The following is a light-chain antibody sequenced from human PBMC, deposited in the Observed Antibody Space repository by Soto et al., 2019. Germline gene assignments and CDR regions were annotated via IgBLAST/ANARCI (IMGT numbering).Light chain of an antibody. V-gene: IGKV1-33*01. Sequence: DIQMTQSPSSLSASVGDRVIITCQASQDIRNCLNWYQQKPGKAPKLLIYDASYLQTGVPSRFSGSGSATDFSFTISSLQTEDFATYYCQQCDNLPLTFGPGTKVDIK. J-gene: IGKJ3*01. CDR1: QDIRNC. CDR2: DAS. CDR3: QQCDNLPLT.